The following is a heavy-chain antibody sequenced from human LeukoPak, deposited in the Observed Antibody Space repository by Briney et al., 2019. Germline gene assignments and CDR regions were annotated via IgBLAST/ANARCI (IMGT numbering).Heavy chain of an antibody. CDR2: ISSSGGNT. V-gene: IGHV3-23*01. CDR1: GFTFTTYG. Sequence: GGSLRLSCAASGFTFTTYGMSWVRQAPGKGLEWVSGISSSGGNTYYADSVKGRFTISRDNSKSTLYLQMNSLRVEDTAVYYCAKGSASSGYPRDYWGLGTLVTVSS. J-gene: IGHJ4*02. CDR3: AKGSASSGYPRDY. D-gene: IGHD3-22*01.